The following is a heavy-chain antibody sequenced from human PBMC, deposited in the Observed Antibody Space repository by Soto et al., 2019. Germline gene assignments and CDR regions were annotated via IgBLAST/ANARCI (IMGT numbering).Heavy chain of an antibody. V-gene: IGHV1-8*01. J-gene: IGHJ6*02. Sequence: ASVEVSCKVSGYSFTTYDINWVRQATGQGLEWMGWMNPNSGNTGYAQKFQGRVTMTRSTSISTAYMELNSLRSEDTAVYYCARGLYCITSSCSRPYYNFGMDVWGQGTTVTV. CDR2: MNPNSGNT. D-gene: IGHD2-2*01. CDR1: GYSFTTYD. CDR3: ARGLYCITSSCSRPYYNFGMDV.